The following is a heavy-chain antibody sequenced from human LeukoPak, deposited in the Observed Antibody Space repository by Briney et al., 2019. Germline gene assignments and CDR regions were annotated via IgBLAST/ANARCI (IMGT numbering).Heavy chain of an antibody. CDR1: GFTFSSYS. J-gene: IGHJ4*02. CDR2: ISSSSSTI. CDR3: ARDRGIVATFDY. D-gene: IGHD5-12*01. Sequence: GESLKISCAASGFTFSSYSMNWVRQAPGKGLEWVSYISSSSSTICYADSVKGRFTISRDNAKNSLYLQMNSLRAEDTAVYYCARDRGIVATFDYWGQGTLVTVSS. V-gene: IGHV3-48*01.